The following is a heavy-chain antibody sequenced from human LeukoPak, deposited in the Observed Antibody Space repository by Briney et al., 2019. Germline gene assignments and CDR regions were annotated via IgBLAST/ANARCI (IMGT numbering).Heavy chain of an antibody. CDR1: GGSISSYY. CDR3: ARDLSLRLPHYYYYMDV. Sequence: SETLSLTCTVSGGSISSYYWSWIRQPAGKGLEWIGRIYTSGSTNYNPSLKSRVTMSVDTSKNQFSLKLSSVTAVDTAVYYCARDLSLRLPHYYYYMDVWGKGTTVTVSS. V-gene: IGHV4-4*07. CDR2: IYTSGST. D-gene: IGHD5-12*01. J-gene: IGHJ6*03.